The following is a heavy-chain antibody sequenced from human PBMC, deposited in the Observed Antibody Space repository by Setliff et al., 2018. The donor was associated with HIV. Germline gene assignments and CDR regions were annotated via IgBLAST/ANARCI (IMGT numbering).Heavy chain of an antibody. V-gene: IGHV4-34*01. CDR3: ARGRKKTLAVSGTRYFDF. CDR1: GGSFSGFY. J-gene: IGHJ4*02. Sequence: SETLSLTCAVYGGSFSGFYWTFIRQSLASGLEWIGEITHSGSTTYDPSLKSRITVSVDTSKNQFSLKLTSVTAADMGVYYCARGRKKTLAVSGTRYFDFWGQGTLVTVSS. D-gene: IGHD6-19*01. CDR2: ITHSGST.